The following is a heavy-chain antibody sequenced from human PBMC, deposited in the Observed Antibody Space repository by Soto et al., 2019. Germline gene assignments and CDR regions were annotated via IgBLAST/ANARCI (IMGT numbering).Heavy chain of an antibody. CDR2: IYYSGST. Sequence: PSETMCVTCTVAGGTISSYCWSWIRQPPGKGLEWIGYIYYSGSTNYNPSLKSRVTISVDTSKNQFSLKLSSVTAADTAVYYCAGSMRYNWFDPWGQGTLVTVSS. CDR3: AGSMRYNWFDP. D-gene: IGHD1-26*01. V-gene: IGHV4-59*01. CDR1: GGTISSYC. J-gene: IGHJ5*02.